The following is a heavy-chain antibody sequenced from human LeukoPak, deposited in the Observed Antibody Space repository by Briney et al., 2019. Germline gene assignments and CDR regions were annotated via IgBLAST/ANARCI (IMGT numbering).Heavy chain of an antibody. CDR3: ARDSGPGYYDYVWGTYPRY. J-gene: IGHJ4*02. CDR2: INKDESEK. V-gene: IGHV3-7*05. CDR1: GFTFSNYW. Sequence: PGGSLRLSCAASGFTFSNYWMSWVRQAPGKGLEWVANINKDESEKNYVDSVKGRFIISRDNAKNSVYLQMNNLKAEDTAVYYCARDSGPGYYDYVWGTYPRYWGQGTLVTVSS. D-gene: IGHD3-16*02.